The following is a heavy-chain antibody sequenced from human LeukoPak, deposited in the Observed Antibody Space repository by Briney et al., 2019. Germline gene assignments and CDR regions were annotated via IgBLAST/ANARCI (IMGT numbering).Heavy chain of an antibody. CDR1: GFPFNTYA. D-gene: IGHD2-15*01. J-gene: IGHJ3*01. CDR2: ISSNGDNT. V-gene: IGHV3-64D*06. CDR3: TRDSALLGVAFDL. Sequence: GGSLRLSCSASGFPFNTYAIHWVRQAPGKGLEHVAGISSNGDNTDFADSAKGRFTISRDNSKSTLFLQMNSLRAEDTAVYFCTRDSALLGVAFDLWGQGTVVTVSS.